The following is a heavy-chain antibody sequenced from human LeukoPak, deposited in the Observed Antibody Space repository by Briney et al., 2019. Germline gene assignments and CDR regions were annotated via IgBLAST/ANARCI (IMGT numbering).Heavy chain of an antibody. V-gene: IGHV3-30*02. CDR1: GFTFNSYD. D-gene: IGHD2-2*01. Sequence: WGSLRLSCAASGFTFNSYDMHWVRQAPGKGLEWVAYIRHDGTDKYYADSVRGRFTISRDNSRNTLHLQINSLRAEDTAAYYCAKGGGCSSNSCYYYQYYMDVWAKGTTVTVSS. CDR3: AKGGGCSSNSCYYYQYYMDV. J-gene: IGHJ6*03. CDR2: IRHDGTDK.